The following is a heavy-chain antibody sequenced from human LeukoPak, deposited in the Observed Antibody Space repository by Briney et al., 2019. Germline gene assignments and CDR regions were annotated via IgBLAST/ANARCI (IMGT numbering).Heavy chain of an antibody. Sequence: GGSLRLSCAASGFTVSSNDMNWVRQAPGKGLEWVSVIYSGGSTYYAAAVKGRFTISRDNSKNTLFLQMNSLRAEDTAVCYCAREAVTRNYFDYWGQGTLVTVSS. CDR1: GFTVSSND. V-gene: IGHV3-53*01. J-gene: IGHJ4*02. CDR2: IYSGGST. D-gene: IGHD4-17*01. CDR3: AREAVTRNYFDY.